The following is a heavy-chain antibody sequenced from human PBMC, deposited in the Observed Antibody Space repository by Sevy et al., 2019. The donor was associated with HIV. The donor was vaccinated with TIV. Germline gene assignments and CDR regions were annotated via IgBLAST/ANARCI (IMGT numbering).Heavy chain of an antibody. D-gene: IGHD3-16*01. J-gene: IGHJ3*01. V-gene: IGHV3-11*01. CDR3: ARDSRVHNFRPLTYYSDYFDV. Sequence: GGSLRLSCAASGFSFTSHYINWIRQAPGKGLEWISYISTSGGAVYYADSVKGRFTISRDNGKNTVDLQMNTLRDEDTAVYYCARDSRVHNFRPLTYYSDYFDVWGQGTMVTVSS. CDR1: GFSFTSHY. CDR2: ISTSGGAV.